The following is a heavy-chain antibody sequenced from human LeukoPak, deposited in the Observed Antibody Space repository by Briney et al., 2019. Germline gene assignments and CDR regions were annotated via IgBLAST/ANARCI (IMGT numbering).Heavy chain of an antibody. CDR2: INHSGST. D-gene: IGHD3-9*01. Sequence: PSETLSLTCAVSGGSISSNNWWSWVRQPPGKGLEWIGEINHSGSTNYNPSLKSRVTISVDTSKNQFSLKLSSVTAADTAVYYCARAWTHHYDILTGYVWWFDPWGQGTLVTVSS. CDR3: ARAWTHHYDILTGYVWWFDP. V-gene: IGHV4-4*02. J-gene: IGHJ5*02. CDR1: GGSISSNNW.